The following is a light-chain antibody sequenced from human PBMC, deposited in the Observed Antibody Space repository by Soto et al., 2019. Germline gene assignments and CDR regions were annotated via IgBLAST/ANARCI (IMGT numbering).Light chain of an antibody. CDR2: DAS. CDR3: KQYNTYSYT. J-gene: IGKJ2*01. CDR1: QSISNW. V-gene: IGKV1-5*01. Sequence: DIQMTQSPSTLSASVGDRVTITCRASQSISNWLAWYQQRPGKAPKLLIYDASTLESWVPSRFSGSGSGTKFTLTISGLRPDDFATYYCKQYNTYSYTFGQGTKVDIK.